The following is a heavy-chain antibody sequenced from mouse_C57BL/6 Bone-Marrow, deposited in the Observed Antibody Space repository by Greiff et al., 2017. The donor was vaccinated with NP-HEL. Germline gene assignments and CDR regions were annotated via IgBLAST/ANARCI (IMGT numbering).Heavy chain of an antibody. CDR3: ASGGFYGSSSFAY. Sequence: QVQLQQSGPELVKPGASVKISCKASGYAFSSSWMNWAKQRPGKGLEWIGRIYPGDGDTNYNGKFKGKATLTADKSSSTAYMQLSSLTSEDSAVYFCASGGFYGSSSFAYWGQGTLVTVSA. D-gene: IGHD1-1*01. J-gene: IGHJ3*01. CDR1: GYAFSSSW. CDR2: IYPGDGDT. V-gene: IGHV1-82*01.